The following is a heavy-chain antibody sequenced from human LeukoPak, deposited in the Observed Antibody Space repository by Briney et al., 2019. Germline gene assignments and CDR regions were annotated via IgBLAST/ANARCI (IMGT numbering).Heavy chain of an antibody. J-gene: IGHJ6*03. CDR3: ARSLLTPQVYYYYYMDV. D-gene: IGHD1-26*01. V-gene: IGHV3-7*01. CDR1: GFTFSSYW. CDR2: IKQDGSEK. Sequence: GGSLRLSCAASGFTFSSYWMSWVRQAPGKGLEWVANIKQDGSEKYYVDSVKGRFTISRDNAKNSLYLQMNSLRAEDTAVYYCARSLLTPQVYYYYYMDVWGKGTTVTISS.